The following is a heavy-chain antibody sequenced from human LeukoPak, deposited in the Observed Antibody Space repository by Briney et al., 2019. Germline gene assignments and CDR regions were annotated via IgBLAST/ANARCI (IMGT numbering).Heavy chain of an antibody. CDR3: ARDLGSYTSGWYMGFDC. CDR2: ISGTSNTI. V-gene: IGHV3-48*01. Sequence: GGSLRLSCVVSGFTVSSNYMNWVRQAPGKGLEWVSYISGTSNTIYYADSVKGRFTISRDNAKNSLYLQVNSLRAEDTAIYYRARDLGSYTSGWYMGFDCWGQGTLVTVSS. J-gene: IGHJ4*02. CDR1: GFTVSSNY. D-gene: IGHD6-19*01.